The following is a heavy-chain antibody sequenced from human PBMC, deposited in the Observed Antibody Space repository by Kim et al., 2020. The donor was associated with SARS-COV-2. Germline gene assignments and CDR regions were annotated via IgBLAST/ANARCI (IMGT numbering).Heavy chain of an antibody. CDR3: ARERGMSTAGSYCNGIEV. CDR2: IKQDESEK. Sequence: GGSLRLSCEASGLTVSNYWMRWVRQAPGKGLEWVAKIKQDESEKYYVDAVKGRFTISRDNAKNSVYLQMNSLRDDDTAVYYCARERGMSTAGSYCNGIEVWRRGTRVTVSS. CDR1: GLTVSNYW. D-gene: IGHD3-10*01. J-gene: IGHJ6*02. V-gene: IGHV3-7*01.